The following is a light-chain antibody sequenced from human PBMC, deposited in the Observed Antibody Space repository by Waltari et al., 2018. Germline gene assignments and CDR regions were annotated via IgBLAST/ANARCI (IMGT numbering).Light chain of an antibody. J-gene: IGKJ4*01. V-gene: IGKV1-5*03. CDR1: QSISNW. CDR3: QQYNSYSLLT. Sequence: DIQMTQSPSTLSASVGNRVNITCRASQSISNWLALYQQKTGKAPKLLIYKPSTLESGVPSRFSGSGSGTEFTLTISSLQPDDFATYYCQQYNSYSLLTFGGGTKVEIK. CDR2: KPS.